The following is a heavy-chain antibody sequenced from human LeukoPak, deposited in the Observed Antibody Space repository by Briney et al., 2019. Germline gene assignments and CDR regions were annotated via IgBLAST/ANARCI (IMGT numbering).Heavy chain of an antibody. Sequence: PSETLSLTCTVSGGSISSTAYYWAWIRQPPGKGLERIGSIYYSGSTYYNPSPKSRVTIFVDTSKNQFSLKVTSVTAADTAVYYCARLGTGPFDYWGQGTLVTVSS. D-gene: IGHD1-1*01. CDR3: ARLGTGPFDY. CDR2: IYYSGST. CDR1: GGSISSTAYY. J-gene: IGHJ4*02. V-gene: IGHV4-39*01.